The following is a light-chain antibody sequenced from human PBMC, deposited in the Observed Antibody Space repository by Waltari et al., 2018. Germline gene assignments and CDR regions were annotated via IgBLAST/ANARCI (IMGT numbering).Light chain of an antibody. V-gene: IGLV3-19*01. J-gene: IGLJ2*01. CDR3: ASRDPTANAVV. Sequence: SSELTQDPAVSVALVQPVRITCQGDSLRTYSADWYQQRPGQAPILVIFSTDDRPSGIPDRFSGSSSRDTASLTITGTQAEDEADYYCASRDPTANAVVFGGGTKLTVL. CDR2: STD. CDR1: SLRTYS.